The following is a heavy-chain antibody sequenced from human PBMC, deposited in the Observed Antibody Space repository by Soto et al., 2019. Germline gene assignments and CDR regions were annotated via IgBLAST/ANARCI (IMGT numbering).Heavy chain of an antibody. V-gene: IGHV4-31*03. J-gene: IGHJ4*02. CDR3: AREGGYCSGGGCYRTAH. CDR2: IYYSGST. Sequence: QVQLQESGPGLVKPSQTLSLTCTVSGGSITSGGYYWNWIRQHPGKGLEWIGYIYYSGSTYYNPSLKSRVTISADTSKNQFSLKLSSVTAADTAVYYCAREGGYCSGGGCYRTAHWGQGTLVTVSS. CDR1: GGSITSGGYY. D-gene: IGHD2-15*01.